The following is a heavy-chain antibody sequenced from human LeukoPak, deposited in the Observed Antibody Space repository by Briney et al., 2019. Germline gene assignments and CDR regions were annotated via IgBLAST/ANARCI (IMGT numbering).Heavy chain of an antibody. CDR2: INHNGNVN. V-gene: IGHV3-7*01. Sequence: GGSLRLSCAASGFTFSSYWMNWARQAPGKGLEWVASINHNGNVNYYVDSVKGRFTISRDNGKNMLYLQMNSLRAEDTAVYYCARERAISMTPDFWGQGTLVTVSS. CDR3: ARERAISMTPDF. CDR1: GFTFSSYW. J-gene: IGHJ4*02. D-gene: IGHD3-22*01.